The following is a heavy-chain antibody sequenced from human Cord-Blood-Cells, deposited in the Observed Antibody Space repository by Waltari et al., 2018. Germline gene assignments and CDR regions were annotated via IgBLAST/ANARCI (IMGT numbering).Heavy chain of an antibody. Sequence: QLQLQESGPGLVKPSETLSLTCTVSGGPISSSSYYWGWIRQPPGKGLEWIGSTYYSGSTYYNPSLKSRVTISVDTSKNQFSLKLSSVTAADTAVYYCARDRAVAASDYTIDAFDIWGQGTMVTVSS. V-gene: IGHV4-39*01. J-gene: IGHJ3*02. CDR3: ARDRAVAASDYTIDAFDI. CDR2: TYYSGST. D-gene: IGHD6-19*01. CDR1: GGPISSSSYY.